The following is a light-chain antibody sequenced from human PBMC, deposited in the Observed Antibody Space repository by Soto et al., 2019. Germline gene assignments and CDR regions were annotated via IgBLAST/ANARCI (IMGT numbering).Light chain of an antibody. Sequence: EVVLTQSPATLSLSPGASATLSCRSSQRISNFLAWYQQRPGQAPRLLIYDASTRAAGVPARFSGSGCGTDFTLTISNLEPEDFAFYYCQQRTNRQVTFGQGTRLEI. CDR2: DAS. J-gene: IGKJ5*01. CDR1: QRISNF. CDR3: QQRTNRQVT. V-gene: IGKV3-11*01.